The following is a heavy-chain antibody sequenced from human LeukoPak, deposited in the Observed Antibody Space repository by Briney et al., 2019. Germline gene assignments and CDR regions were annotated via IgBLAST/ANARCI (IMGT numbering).Heavy chain of an antibody. CDR2: IYSGGST. CDR3: VAARGVGY. D-gene: IGHD3-10*01. Sequence: PGGSLRLSCAASGFGVSNNYMSWVRQAPGKGLEWVSVIYSGGSTYYADSVKGRFTISRDNSKNTLYLQMNSLRADDTAVYYCVAARGVGYWGQGTLVTVSS. CDR1: GFGVSNNY. J-gene: IGHJ4*02. V-gene: IGHV3-53*01.